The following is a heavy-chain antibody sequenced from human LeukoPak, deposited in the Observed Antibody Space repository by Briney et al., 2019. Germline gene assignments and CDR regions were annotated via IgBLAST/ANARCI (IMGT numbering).Heavy chain of an antibody. CDR3: ARPGAYAYEAFDI. CDR1: GFTFSSYW. CDR2: INTDGSST. J-gene: IGHJ3*02. V-gene: IGHV3-74*01. Sequence: PGGSLRLSCAASGFTFSSYWIHWVRQAPGKGLVWVSRINTDGSSTSYADSVKGRFTISRDNAKNTLYLQMNSLRAEDTAVYYCARPGAYAYEAFDIWGQGTMVTVSS. D-gene: IGHD3-3*01.